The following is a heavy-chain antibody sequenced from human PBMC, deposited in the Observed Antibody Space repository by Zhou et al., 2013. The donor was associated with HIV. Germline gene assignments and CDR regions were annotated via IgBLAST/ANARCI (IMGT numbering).Heavy chain of an antibody. V-gene: IGHV1-69*12. J-gene: IGHJ3*02. CDR2: IIPILRTA. CDR1: GGTFSTNT. CDR3: GRELLQGFTLTYAFDI. Sequence: VQLEQSGTEVKKPGSSVKVSCKASGGTFSTNTITWVRQAPGQGLEWMGEIIPILRTAKYAHNLQGRVTITADESTSTVYMELRSLRSEDTAIYFCGRELLQGFTLTYAFDIWGQGTRVSVSA. D-gene: IGHD2-15*01.